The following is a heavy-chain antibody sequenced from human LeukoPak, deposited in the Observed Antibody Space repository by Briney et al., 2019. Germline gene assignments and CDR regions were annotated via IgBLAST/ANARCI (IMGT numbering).Heavy chain of an antibody. Sequence: GGSLRLSRAASGFTFSSYWMSWVRQAPGKGLEWVANIKQDGSEKYYVDSVEGRFTISRDNAKNSLYLQMNSLRVGDTAVYYCAREMGTRRPIDCWGQGTLVTVSS. CDR3: AREMGTRRPIDC. V-gene: IGHV3-7*01. CDR1: GFTFSSYW. D-gene: IGHD7-27*01. J-gene: IGHJ4*02. CDR2: IKQDGSEK.